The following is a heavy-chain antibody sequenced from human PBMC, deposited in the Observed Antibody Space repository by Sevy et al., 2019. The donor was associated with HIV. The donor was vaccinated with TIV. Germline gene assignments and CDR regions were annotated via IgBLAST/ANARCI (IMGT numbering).Heavy chain of an antibody. CDR2: INEDGSRL. Sequence: GGSLRLSCVASGFTFSDSWMTWVRQAPGKGLERIAFINEDGSRLGYVDSVRGRFTISRENTKNSLYLQMNSLRAEDTAVYFIARDRAYSALDYWGQGTLVTVSS. CDR3: ARDRAYSALDY. CDR1: GFTFSDSW. D-gene: IGHD5-18*01. J-gene: IGHJ4*02. V-gene: IGHV3-7*01.